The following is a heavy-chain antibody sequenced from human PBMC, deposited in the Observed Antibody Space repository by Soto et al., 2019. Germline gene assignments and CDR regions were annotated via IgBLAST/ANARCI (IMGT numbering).Heavy chain of an antibody. V-gene: IGHV1-18*01. CDR2: ISAYNGNT. CDR3: ARASPYYDILTGYPELAY. D-gene: IGHD3-9*01. J-gene: IGHJ4*02. CDR1: GYTFTSYG. Sequence: QVQLVQSGAEVKKPGASVKVSCKASGYTFTSYGISWVRQAPGQGLEWMGWISAYNGNTNYAQKLQGRVTMTTDTXTXTXXMELRSLISDDTAVYYCARASPYYDILTGYPELAYWGQGTLVTVSS.